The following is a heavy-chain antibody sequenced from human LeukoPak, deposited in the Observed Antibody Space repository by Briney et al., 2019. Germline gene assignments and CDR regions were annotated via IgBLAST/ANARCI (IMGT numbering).Heavy chain of an antibody. CDR2: ISSDGSIT. CDR1: GFTFTTYW. J-gene: IGHJ3*02. CDR3: ARDYYNGHALDI. D-gene: IGHD3-10*01. V-gene: IGHV3-74*01. Sequence: PGGSLRLSCAASGFTFTTYWMHWVRQAPGKGLVWVSHISSDGSITSYADSVKGRFTISRDNAKNTLYLQMNSLRAEDTAVYYCARDYYNGHALDIWGQGTAVTVSS.